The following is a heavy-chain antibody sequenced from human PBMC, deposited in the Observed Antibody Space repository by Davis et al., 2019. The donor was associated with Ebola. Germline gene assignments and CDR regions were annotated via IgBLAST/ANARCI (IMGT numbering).Heavy chain of an antibody. CDR3: ARGTAGTLFYYGRDV. D-gene: IGHD2-21*01. CDR2: IIPIFGTA. J-gene: IGHJ6*02. CDR1: GGTFSSYA. Sequence: AASVKVSCKASGGTFSSYAISWVRQAPGQGLEWMGGIIPIFGTANYAQKFQGRVTITADESTSTAYMELSSLRSEDTAVYYCARGTAGTLFYYGRDVWGQGTTVTVSS. V-gene: IGHV1-69*13.